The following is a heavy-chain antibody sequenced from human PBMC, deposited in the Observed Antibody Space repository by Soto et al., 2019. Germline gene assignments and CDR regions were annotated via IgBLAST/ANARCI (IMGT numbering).Heavy chain of an antibody. D-gene: IGHD5-18*01. CDR3: ARLGIQLWFSPYAFDI. V-gene: IGHV5-10-1*01. CDR1: GYSFTSYW. CDR2: IDPSDSYT. J-gene: IGHJ3*02. Sequence: GESLKISCKGSGYSFTSYWISWVRQMPGKGLEWMGRIDPSDSYTNYSPSFQGHVTISADKSISTAYLQWSSLKASDTAMYYCARLGIQLWFSPYAFDIWGQGTMVTVS.